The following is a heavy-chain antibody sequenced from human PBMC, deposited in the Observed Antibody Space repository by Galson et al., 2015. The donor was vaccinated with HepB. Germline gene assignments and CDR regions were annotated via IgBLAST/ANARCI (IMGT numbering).Heavy chain of an antibody. Sequence: SLRLSCAASGFTFSSYWMSWVRQAPGKGLEWVANIKQDGSEKYYVDSVKGRFTISRDNAKNSLYLQMNSLRAEDTAVYYCANLFPRFNPVKAVAGKFDYWGQGTLVTVSS. V-gene: IGHV3-7*03. CDR3: ANLFPRFNPVKAVAGKFDY. J-gene: IGHJ4*02. CDR2: IKQDGSEK. D-gene: IGHD6-19*01. CDR1: GFTFSSYW.